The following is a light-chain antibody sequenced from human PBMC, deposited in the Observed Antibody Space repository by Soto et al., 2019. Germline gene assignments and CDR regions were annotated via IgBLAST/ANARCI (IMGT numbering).Light chain of an antibody. Sequence: EIVLTQSPGTLSLSPGERATLSCRASQSVSSSYLAWYQQKPGQAPRLLLYGASSRATRIPDRFSGSGSGTDFTLTISRLEPEEFAVYYCQQYGSSPWTFGQGTKVEIK. CDR3: QQYGSSPWT. V-gene: IGKV3-20*01. J-gene: IGKJ1*01. CDR1: QSVSSSY. CDR2: GAS.